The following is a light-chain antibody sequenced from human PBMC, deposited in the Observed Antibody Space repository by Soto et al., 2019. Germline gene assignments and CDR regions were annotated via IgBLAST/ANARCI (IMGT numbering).Light chain of an antibody. CDR2: SNN. J-gene: IGLJ1*01. Sequence: QSVLTQPPSASGTPGQRVTISCSGSNSNIGSNTVSWYQQLQGTAPKLLIYSNNQRPSGVADRFSGSKSGTSASLAISGLQSEDEAESYCATWDDSRNGFFVFGPGTKVTVL. CDR3: ATWDDSRNGFFV. V-gene: IGLV1-44*01. CDR1: NSNIGSNT.